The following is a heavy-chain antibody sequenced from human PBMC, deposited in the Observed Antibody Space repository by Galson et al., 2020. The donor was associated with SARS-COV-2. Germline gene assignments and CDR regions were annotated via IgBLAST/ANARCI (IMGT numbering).Heavy chain of an antibody. Sequence: TGGSLRLSCAASGFTFSSYGMHWVRQAPGKGLEWVAVISYDGSNKYYADSVKGRFTISRDNSKNTLYLQMNSLRAEDTAVYYCAKVVAAYYYYYGMDVWGQGTTVTVSS. J-gene: IGHJ6*02. V-gene: IGHV3-30*18. D-gene: IGHD1-26*01. CDR3: AKVVAAYYYYYGMDV. CDR1: GFTFSSYG. CDR2: ISYDGSNK.